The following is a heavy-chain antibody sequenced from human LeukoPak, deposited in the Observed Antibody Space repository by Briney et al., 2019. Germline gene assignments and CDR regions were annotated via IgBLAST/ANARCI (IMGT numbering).Heavy chain of an antibody. CDR2: INHSGST. Sequence: SETLSLTCAVHGGSFSGYYWSWIRQPPGKGLEWIGEINHSGSTNYNPSLKSRVTISVDTSKNQFSLKLSSVTAADTAVYYCARRKGSYRYIAFDYWGQGTLVTVSS. J-gene: IGHJ4*02. CDR3: ARRKGSYRYIAFDY. D-gene: IGHD3-16*02. CDR1: GGSFSGYY. V-gene: IGHV4-34*01.